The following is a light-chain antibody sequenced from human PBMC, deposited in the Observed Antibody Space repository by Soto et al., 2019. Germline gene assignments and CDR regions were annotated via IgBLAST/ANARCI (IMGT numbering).Light chain of an antibody. CDR2: DVT. V-gene: IGLV2-14*03. J-gene: IGLJ2*01. Sequence: QAVVTQPASVSGSPGQSITISCTGASSDVGGYNYVSWYQHHPGKAPKLVIYDVTNRPSGVSHRFSGSRSGNTASLTISGLQAEDEADYYCSTYSLHVVFGGGTKLTVL. CDR1: SSDVGGYNY. CDR3: STYSLHVV.